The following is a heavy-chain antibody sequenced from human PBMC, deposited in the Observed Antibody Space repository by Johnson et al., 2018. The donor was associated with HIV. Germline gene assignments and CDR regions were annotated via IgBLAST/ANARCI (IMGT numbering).Heavy chain of an antibody. CDR1: GFTFSNYA. V-gene: IGHV3-23*04. CDR3: ARAQLLADDAFNN. D-gene: IGHD6-6*01. Sequence: VQLVESGGGVVQPGRSLRLSCAASGFTFSNYAMNWVRQAPGKGLEWVSSIGYSASDTYYADSVKGRFTISRDNSNNRLYLQLNSLRVEDTAIYYCARAQLLADDAFNNWGQGTMVTVSS. J-gene: IGHJ3*02. CDR2: IGYSASDT.